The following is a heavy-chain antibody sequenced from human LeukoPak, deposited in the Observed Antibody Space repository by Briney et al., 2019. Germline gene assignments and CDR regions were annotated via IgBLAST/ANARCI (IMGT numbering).Heavy chain of an antibody. CDR3: ARGVSCTNGVCYLGWFDP. CDR1: GFTFSSYS. J-gene: IGHJ5*02. V-gene: IGHV3-48*01. Sequence: GGYLRLSCAASGFTFSSYSMNWVRQAPGKGLEWVSYISSSSSTIYYADSVKGRFTISRDNAKNSLYLQMNSLRAEDTAVYYCARGVSCTNGVCYLGWFDPWGQGTLVTVSS. CDR2: ISSSSSTI. D-gene: IGHD2-8*01.